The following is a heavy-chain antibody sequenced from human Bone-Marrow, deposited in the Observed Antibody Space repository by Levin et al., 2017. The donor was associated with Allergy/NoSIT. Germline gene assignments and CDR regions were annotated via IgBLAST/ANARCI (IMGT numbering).Heavy chain of an antibody. J-gene: IGHJ4*02. Sequence: GGSLRLSCAASGFTFSSYSMNWVRQAPGKGLEWVSSISSSSSYIYYADSVKGRFTISRDNAKNSLYLQMNSLRAEDTAVYYCARDRLIAAAGTAFDYWGQETLVTVSS. CDR3: ARDRLIAAAGTAFDY. D-gene: IGHD6-13*01. CDR1: GFTFSSYS. V-gene: IGHV3-21*01. CDR2: ISSSSSYI.